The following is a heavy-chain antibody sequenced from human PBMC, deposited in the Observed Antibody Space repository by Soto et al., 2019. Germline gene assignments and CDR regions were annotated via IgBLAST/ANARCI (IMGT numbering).Heavy chain of an antibody. V-gene: IGHV1-69*02. CDR3: ARAYYYGSGSSHPDTWFDP. Sequence: GASVKVSCKASGGTFSSYTISWVRQAPGQGLAWMGRIIPILGIANYAQKFQGRVTITADKSTSTAYMELSSLRSEDTAVYYCARAYYYGSGSSHPDTWFDPWGQGTLVTVSS. D-gene: IGHD3-10*01. J-gene: IGHJ5*02. CDR2: IIPILGIA. CDR1: GGTFSSYT.